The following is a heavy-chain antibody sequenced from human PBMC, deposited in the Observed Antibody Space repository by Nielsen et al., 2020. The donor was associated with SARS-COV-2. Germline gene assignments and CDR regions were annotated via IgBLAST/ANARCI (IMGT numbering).Heavy chain of an antibody. Sequence: GESLKISCEASGYSFTNYWISWVRQMPGKGLEWMGIIYPGDSDTRYSPSFQGQVTISADKSISTAYLQWSSLKASDTAMYYCARLWPTVTTSDYWGQGTLVTVSS. CDR3: ARLWPTVTTSDY. D-gene: IGHD4-17*01. V-gene: IGHV5-51*01. CDR2: IYPGDSDT. CDR1: GYSFTNYW. J-gene: IGHJ4*02.